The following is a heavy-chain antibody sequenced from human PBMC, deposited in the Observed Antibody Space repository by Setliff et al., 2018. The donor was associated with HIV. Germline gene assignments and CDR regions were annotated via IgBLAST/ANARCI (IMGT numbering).Heavy chain of an antibody. D-gene: IGHD3-22*01. CDR1: GGTITSHY. V-gene: IGHV4-4*07. Sequence: SETLSLTCTVSGGTITSHYWSWIRRPAGKGLEWIGHIYSRGPTNYNPSLRSRVIISVDTSKNQLSLSLSSVTAADTAVYYCARDDSGYYYDYWGQGKLVTVSS. CDR3: ARDDSGYYYDY. CDR2: IYSRGPT. J-gene: IGHJ4*02.